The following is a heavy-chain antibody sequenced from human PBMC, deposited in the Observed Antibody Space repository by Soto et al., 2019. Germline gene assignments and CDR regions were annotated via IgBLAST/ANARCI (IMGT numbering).Heavy chain of an antibody. J-gene: IGHJ6*03. Sequence: QVQLVQSGAEVKKPGASVKVSCKASGYTFTSYDINWVRQATGRGLEWMGWMNPNSGNTGYAQKFQGRVTMTRNTSISTAYMELSSLRSEDTALYYCARGPYYYYYMDVWGKGTTVTVSS. V-gene: IGHV1-8*01. CDR2: MNPNSGNT. CDR1: GYTFTSYD. CDR3: ARGPYYYYYMDV.